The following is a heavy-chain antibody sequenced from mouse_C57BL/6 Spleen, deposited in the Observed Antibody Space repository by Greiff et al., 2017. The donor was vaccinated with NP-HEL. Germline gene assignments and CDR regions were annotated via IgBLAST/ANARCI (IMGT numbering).Heavy chain of an antibody. CDR1: GYTFTSYT. Sequence: VQLQQSGAELARPGASVKMSCKASGYTFTSYTMHWVKQRPGQGLEWIGYINPSSGYTKYNQKFKDKATLTADKSSSTAYMQLSSLTSEDSAVYYCASPQYYSSSYCDYWGQGTTLTVSS. V-gene: IGHV1-4*01. CDR2: INPSSGYT. D-gene: IGHD1-1*01. J-gene: IGHJ2*01. CDR3: ASPQYYSSSYCDY.